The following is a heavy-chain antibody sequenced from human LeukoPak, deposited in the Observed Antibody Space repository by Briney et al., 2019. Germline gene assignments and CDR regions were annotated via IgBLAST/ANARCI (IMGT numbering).Heavy chain of an antibody. CDR3: VRHISTNTGYFDS. CDR2: VYYDGTS. J-gene: IGHJ4*02. Sequence: SETLSLTCTVSGGSINSHSYYWGWMRQPPGKGLEWIGSVYYDGTSYSNPSLKSRVAVFVDTSRDQFSLDLSFVTAADTALYYCVRHISTNTGYFDSCGQGTLVSVS. CDR1: GGSINSHSYY. D-gene: IGHD5-24*01. V-gene: IGHV4-39*01.